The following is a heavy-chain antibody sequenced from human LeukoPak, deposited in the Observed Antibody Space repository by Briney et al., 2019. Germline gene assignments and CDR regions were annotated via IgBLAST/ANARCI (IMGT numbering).Heavy chain of an antibody. D-gene: IGHD3-10*01. CDR3: ARDLYDGFGESRPPFDY. Sequence: GGSLRLSCAASGFTFSSYEMNWVRQAPGKGLEWVSYISSSGSTIYYADSVKGRFTISRDNAKNSLYLQMNSLRAEDTALYYCARDLYDGFGESRPPFDYWGQGTLVTVSS. CDR2: ISSSGSTI. V-gene: IGHV3-48*03. CDR1: GFTFSSYE. J-gene: IGHJ4*02.